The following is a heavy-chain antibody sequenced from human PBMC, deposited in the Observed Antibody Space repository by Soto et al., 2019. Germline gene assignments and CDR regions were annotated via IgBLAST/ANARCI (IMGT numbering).Heavy chain of an antibody. Sequence: SETLSLTCTVSGGAILDSTYYWAWIRQPPGKGLERIGTIFYSGGTFYTPSLKSRVTMSVDTSKNQFSLKLTSVTAADTAVYFCARQATGYYYGWFDPWGQGTLVTVS. D-gene: IGHD3-22*01. J-gene: IGHJ5*02. V-gene: IGHV4-39*01. CDR2: IFYSGGT. CDR1: GGAILDSTYY. CDR3: ARQATGYYYGWFDP.